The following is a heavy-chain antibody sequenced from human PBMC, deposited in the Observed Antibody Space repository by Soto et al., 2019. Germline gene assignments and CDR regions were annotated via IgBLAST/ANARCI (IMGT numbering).Heavy chain of an antibody. J-gene: IGHJ4*02. CDR1: GGSISSSY. CDR3: GRKLIY. Sequence: PSETLSLTCTVSGGSISSSYWSWIRQPPGKGLEWIGYIYDSGSTYYNSSLKSRVTMSVDTSKNQFSLKLSSVTAADTAVYYCGRKLIYGGKETPVTV. CDR2: IYDSGST. D-gene: IGHD2-21*01. V-gene: IGHV4-59*08.